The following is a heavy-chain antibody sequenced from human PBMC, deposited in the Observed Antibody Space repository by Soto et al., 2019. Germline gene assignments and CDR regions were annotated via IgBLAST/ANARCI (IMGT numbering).Heavy chain of an antibody. Sequence: EVQLVESGGGLVQPGGSLIVSCAGSGFNFGVSAIHWVRQASGKGLEWVGRIRSKPQNYAAAYAASVEGRFTISIDDSKNTSYLQMNNVKPDDAAVYFCTVVGASTDGFHYWGQGTLVTVSS. CDR1: GFNFGVSA. CDR3: TVVGASTDGFHY. CDR2: IRSKPQNYAA. J-gene: IGHJ4*02. D-gene: IGHD1-26*01. V-gene: IGHV3-73*02.